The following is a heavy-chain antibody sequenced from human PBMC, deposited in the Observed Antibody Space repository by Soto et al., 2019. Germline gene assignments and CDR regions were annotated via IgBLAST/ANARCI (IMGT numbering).Heavy chain of an antibody. Sequence: QVQLQESGPGLVKPSQTLSLTCTVSGGSISSGDYYWSWIRQPPGKGLEWIGYIYYSGSTYYNPSLKSRVTISVDTSKNQFSLKLSSVTAADTAVYYCARAPSRFWSGSYYFDYWGQGTLVTVSS. D-gene: IGHD3-3*01. J-gene: IGHJ4*02. CDR1: GGSISSGDYY. V-gene: IGHV4-30-4*01. CDR2: IYYSGST. CDR3: ARAPSRFWSGSYYFDY.